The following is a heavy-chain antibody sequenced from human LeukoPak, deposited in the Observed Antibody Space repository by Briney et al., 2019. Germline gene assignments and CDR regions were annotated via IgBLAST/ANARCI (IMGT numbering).Heavy chain of an antibody. J-gene: IGHJ4*02. D-gene: IGHD3-10*01. CDR3: ARYGSPTPTDY. V-gene: IGHV1-2*02. CDR1: GYTFIGHY. CDR2: INPNSGDA. Sequence: ASVKVSCKASGYTFIGHYMHWVRQAPGQGLEWMGWINPNSGDANYAQKFQGRVTMTRDTSISTAYMELSRLRSDDTALYYCARYGSPTPTDYWGQGTLVTVSS.